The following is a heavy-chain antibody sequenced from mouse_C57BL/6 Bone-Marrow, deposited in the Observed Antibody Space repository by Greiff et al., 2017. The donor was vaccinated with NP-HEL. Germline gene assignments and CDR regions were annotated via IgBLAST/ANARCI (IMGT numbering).Heavy chain of an antibody. CDR3: VMGGCAY. Sequence: EVKLMESGGGLVQPKGSLTLSCAASGFTFTTYAMHWVRQAPGKGLEWVARIRRKSSNYATYYAVSVKDRFTISRDDSQSMLYLHMNNLKTEDTAMYYCVMGGCAYWGQGTLVTVSA. CDR2: IRRKSSNYAT. V-gene: IGHV10-3*01. D-gene: IGHD4-1*01. CDR1: GFTFTTYA. J-gene: IGHJ3*01.